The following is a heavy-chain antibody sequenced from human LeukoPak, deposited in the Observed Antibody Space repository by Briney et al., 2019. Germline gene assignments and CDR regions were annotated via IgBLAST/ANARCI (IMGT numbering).Heavy chain of an antibody. CDR1: GFTFSRYG. D-gene: IGHD2-2*02. V-gene: IGHV3-23*01. CDR2: ISGSDGSGGSA. CDR3: ARGSYCTGTSCYIGDFFHYMDV. J-gene: IGHJ6*03. Sequence: GGSLRLSCAASGFTFSRYGMSWVRQAPGKGLEWVSVISGSDGSGGSAYYSGSVRGRFTISRDNDENTLFLEMNSLRVDDTAVYYCARGSYCTGTSCYIGDFFHYMDVWGQGTTVTVSS.